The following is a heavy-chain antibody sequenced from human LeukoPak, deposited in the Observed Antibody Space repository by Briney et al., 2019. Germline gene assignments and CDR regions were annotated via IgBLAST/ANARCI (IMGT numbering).Heavy chain of an antibody. Sequence: ASVKVSCKASGGTFRSYAINWVRQAPGEGLEWMGRIIPMVSLTNYAQKLQGRVTIAADKSTGTVYMELSSLRSEDTAVYYYDTSDGMDVWGQGTTVTVSS. CDR3: DTSDGMDV. V-gene: IGHV1-69*04. CDR1: GGTFRSYA. D-gene: IGHD3-22*01. CDR2: IIPMVSLT. J-gene: IGHJ6*02.